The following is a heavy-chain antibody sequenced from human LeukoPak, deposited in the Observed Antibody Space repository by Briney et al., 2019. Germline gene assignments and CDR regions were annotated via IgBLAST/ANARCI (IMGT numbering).Heavy chain of an antibody. Sequence: PGGSLRLSCAASGFTFSNYAMLWVRQAPGKGLEWVAVIPYDESNKYYADFVEGRFTISRDNSKNTLYLQMNNLRVEDTAVYYCVRDSNGDYWGQGTLVTVSS. D-gene: IGHD6-19*01. J-gene: IGHJ4*02. CDR1: GFTFSNYA. CDR3: VRDSNGDY. V-gene: IGHV3-30*14. CDR2: IPYDESNK.